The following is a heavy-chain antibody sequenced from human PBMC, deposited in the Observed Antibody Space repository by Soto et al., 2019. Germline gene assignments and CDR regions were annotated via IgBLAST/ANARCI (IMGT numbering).Heavy chain of an antibody. CDR2: INPNSGGT. Sequence: ASVKVSCKASGYTFTSYDINWVRQATGQGLEWMGWINPNSGGTNYAQKFQGWVTMTRDTSISTAYMELSRLRSDDTAVYYCARGTTHYYYYMDVWGKGTTVTVSS. J-gene: IGHJ6*03. V-gene: IGHV1-2*04. D-gene: IGHD1-7*01. CDR1: GYTFTSYD. CDR3: ARGTTHYYYYMDV.